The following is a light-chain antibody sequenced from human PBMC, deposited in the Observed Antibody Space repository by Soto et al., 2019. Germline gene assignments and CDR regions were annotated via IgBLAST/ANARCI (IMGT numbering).Light chain of an antibody. Sequence: DIVLRQSPATLSLFPGQRATLSCRASQNIRSNFIAWFQQKPGQPPRLLIYGAINRATGIPARFSGSGSGTEFSLTISSLEPEDFVVYYCQQYHSPPLTFGPGTKVEIK. CDR1: QNIRSNF. J-gene: IGKJ1*01. V-gene: IGKV3-20*01. CDR2: GAI. CDR3: QQYHSPPLT.